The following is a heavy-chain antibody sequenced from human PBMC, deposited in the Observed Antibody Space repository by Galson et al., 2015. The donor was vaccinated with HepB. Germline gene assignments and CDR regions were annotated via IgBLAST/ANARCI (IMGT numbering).Heavy chain of an antibody. Sequence: SLRLSCAASGFTFSSYSMNWVRQAPGKGLEWVSYISSSSSTIYYADSVKGRFTISRDNAKNSLYLQMNSLRAEDTAVYYCARGGSGYCSSTSCLQDYWGQGTLVTVSS. CDR3: ARGGSGYCSSTSCLQDY. D-gene: IGHD2-2*01. CDR1: GFTFSSYS. V-gene: IGHV3-48*01. CDR2: ISSSSSTI. J-gene: IGHJ4*02.